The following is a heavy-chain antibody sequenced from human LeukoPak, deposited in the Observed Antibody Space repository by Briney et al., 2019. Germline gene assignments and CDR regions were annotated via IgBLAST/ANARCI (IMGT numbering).Heavy chain of an antibody. CDR3: ARASEFWSGYFFDY. CDR1: GSTFSSYA. V-gene: IGHV3-64*01. D-gene: IGHD3-3*01. J-gene: IGHJ4*02. CDR2: ISSNGGST. Sequence: GGSLRLSCAASGSTFSSYAMHWVRQAPGKGLEYVSAISSNGGSTYYANSVKGRFTISRDNSKNTLYLQMGSLRAEDMAVYYCARASEFWSGYFFDYWGQGTLVTVSS.